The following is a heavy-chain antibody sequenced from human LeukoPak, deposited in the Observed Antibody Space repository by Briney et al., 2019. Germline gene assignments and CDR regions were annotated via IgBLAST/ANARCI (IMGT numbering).Heavy chain of an antibody. CDR3: ARGFGNVRGVT. CDR2: INHSGYT. V-gene: IGHV4-34*01. D-gene: IGHD3-10*01. J-gene: IGHJ5*02. Sequence: PSETLSLTCAVYNGSLGGDYWSWIRQPPGKGLEWIGEINHSGYTNYNPSLESRVTIDTSKNQFSLKLSSVTAADSAVYYCARGFGNVRGVTWGQGTLVTVSS. CDR1: NGSLGGDY.